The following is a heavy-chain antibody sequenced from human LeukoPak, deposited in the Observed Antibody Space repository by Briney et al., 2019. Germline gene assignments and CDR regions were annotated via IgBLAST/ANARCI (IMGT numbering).Heavy chain of an antibody. CDR3: ATCSGGRCYSKGFDY. Sequence: PGGSLRLSCAASGFSFSSYWVHCVRQAPGKGLVWVSCISTDGSETRYADSVKGRFTISRDNAKNTLYLQMNSLTAEDTAVYYCATCSGGRCYSKGFDYWGQGNLVTVSS. J-gene: IGHJ4*02. V-gene: IGHV3-74*01. D-gene: IGHD2-15*01. CDR2: ISTDGSET. CDR1: GFSFSSYW.